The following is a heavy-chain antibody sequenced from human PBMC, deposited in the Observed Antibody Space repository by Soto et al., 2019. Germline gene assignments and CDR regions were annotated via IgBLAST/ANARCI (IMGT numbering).Heavy chain of an antibody. J-gene: IGHJ4*02. Sequence: PGGSLRLSCAASGFTFSSYWMHWVRQAPGKGLVWVSRINSDGSSTSYADSVKGRFTISRDNAKNTLYLQMNSLRAEDTAVYYCARDNIPYDYVWGSTVDYWGQGTLVTVSS. CDR1: GFTFSSYW. CDR2: INSDGSST. V-gene: IGHV3-74*01. CDR3: ARDNIPYDYVWGSTVDY. D-gene: IGHD3-16*01.